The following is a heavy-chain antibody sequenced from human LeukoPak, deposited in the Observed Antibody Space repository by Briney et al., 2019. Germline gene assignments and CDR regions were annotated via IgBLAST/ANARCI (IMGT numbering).Heavy chain of an antibody. Sequence: GGSLRLSCAASGVTVSSNYMSWVRQAPGKGLEWVSVIYSGGSTYYADSVKGRFTISRDNSKNTLYLQMNSLRAEDTAVYYCARVLDTDMVYFDHWGQGTLVTVSS. CDR3: ARVLDTDMVYFDH. V-gene: IGHV3-66*01. D-gene: IGHD5-18*01. J-gene: IGHJ4*02. CDR1: GVTVSSNY. CDR2: IYSGGST.